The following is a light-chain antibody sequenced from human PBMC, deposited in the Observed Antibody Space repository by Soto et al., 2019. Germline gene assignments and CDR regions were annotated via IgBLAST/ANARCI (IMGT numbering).Light chain of an antibody. J-gene: IGLJ3*02. Sequence: QTVVTQEPSLTVSPGGTVTLTCGSSTGAVTSGHYPYWFQQKPGQAPRTVIYDTSNKHSWTPARFSGSLLGGKAALTLSGAQPEDEAEYYCLLSYSGARVFGGGTKLIVL. CDR2: DTS. CDR1: TGAVTSGHY. CDR3: LLSYSGARV. V-gene: IGLV7-46*01.